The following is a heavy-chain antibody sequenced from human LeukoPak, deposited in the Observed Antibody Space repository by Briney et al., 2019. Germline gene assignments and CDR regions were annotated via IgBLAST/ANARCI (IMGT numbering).Heavy chain of an antibody. J-gene: IGHJ6*02. V-gene: IGHV4-31*03. CDR3: ARQGGGARYYYYGMDV. Sequence: SQTLSLTCTVSGGSISSGGYYWSWIRQHPGKGLEWIGYIYYSGSTYYNPSLKSRVTISVDTSKNQFSLKLSSVTAADTAVYYCARQGGGARYYYYGMDVWGQGTTVTVSS. CDR1: GGSISSGGYY. D-gene: IGHD1-26*01. CDR2: IYYSGST.